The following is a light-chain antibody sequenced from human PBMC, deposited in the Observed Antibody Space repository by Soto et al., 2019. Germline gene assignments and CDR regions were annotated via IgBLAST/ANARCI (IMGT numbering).Light chain of an antibody. CDR3: QQYNNWPGT. CDR1: QSLNRD. V-gene: IGKV3-15*01. Sequence: IVTTQSPATLSMSPGERATLSCRASQSLNRDLAWYQQKPGQSPRLLIFGASIRATGIPARFSGSGSGTEFTLTIGSLQSEDCALYYCQQYNNWPGTFGQGTKVEI. CDR2: GAS. J-gene: IGKJ1*01.